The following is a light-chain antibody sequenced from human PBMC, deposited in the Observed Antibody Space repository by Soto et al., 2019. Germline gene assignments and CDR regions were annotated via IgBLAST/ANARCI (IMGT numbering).Light chain of an antibody. V-gene: IGLV1-51*01. J-gene: IGLJ3*02. CDR1: NSNIGNNY. Sequence: QSVLTQPPSVSAAPGQRVTISCSGSNSNIGNNYVSWFQQLPGTAPKLLIIDNDKRPSGIPDRFSGSRSGTSATLGITGLQTGDEADYYCGTWDDSLNGPVFGGGTKVTVL. CDR3: GTWDDSLNGPV. CDR2: DND.